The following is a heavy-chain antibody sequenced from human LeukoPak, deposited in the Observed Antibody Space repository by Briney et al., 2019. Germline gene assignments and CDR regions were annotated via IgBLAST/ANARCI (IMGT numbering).Heavy chain of an antibody. CDR2: ISYDGSNK. CDR1: GFTFGSYG. Sequence: GGSLRLSCAASGFTFGSYGMHWVRQAPGKGLERVAVISYDGSNKYYADSVKGRFTISRDNSKNTLYLQMNSLRAEDTAVYYCAKDPRGHVLRFLEWLLHAAFDIWGQGTMVTVSS. J-gene: IGHJ3*02. D-gene: IGHD3-3*01. V-gene: IGHV3-30*18. CDR3: AKDPRGHVLRFLEWLLHAAFDI.